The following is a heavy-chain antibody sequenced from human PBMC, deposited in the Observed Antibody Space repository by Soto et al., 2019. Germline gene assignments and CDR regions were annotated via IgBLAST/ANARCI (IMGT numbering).Heavy chain of an antibody. V-gene: IGHV1-18*01. J-gene: IGHJ4*02. D-gene: IGHD6-19*01. Sequence: XSVKVSCKASGYTFTRYGISWVRQAPGQVLECMGWTSXYNGNXNYAKKLQGRXXMTPDKSXXTAYMELRSLRSDETAVYYCARDSYSSGWYCDYWGQGTLVTVSS. CDR2: TSXYNGNX. CDR1: GYTFTRYG. CDR3: ARDSYSSGWYCDY.